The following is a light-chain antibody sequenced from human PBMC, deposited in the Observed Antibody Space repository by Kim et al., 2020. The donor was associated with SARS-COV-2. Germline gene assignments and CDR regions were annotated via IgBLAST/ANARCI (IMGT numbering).Light chain of an antibody. Sequence: EIVLTQSPATLSLSPGERATLSCRASQSVSSYLAWYQQKPGQAPRLLIYDASNRATGTPARFSGSGSGTDFTLTISSLEPEDFAVYYCQQRSSWPRTFGQGTKVDIK. CDR1: QSVSSY. CDR2: DAS. J-gene: IGKJ1*01. CDR3: QQRSSWPRT. V-gene: IGKV3-11*01.